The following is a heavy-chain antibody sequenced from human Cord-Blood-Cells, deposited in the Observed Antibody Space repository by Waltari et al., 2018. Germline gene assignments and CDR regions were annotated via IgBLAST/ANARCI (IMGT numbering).Heavy chain of an antibody. D-gene: IGHD3-3*01. J-gene: IGHJ4*02. CDR2: ISWNSCSI. CDR1: GFTFDDYA. Sequence: EVQLVESGGGLVQPGRSLRLSCAASGFTFDDYAMHWVRQAPGKGLEWVSGISWNSCSIGYADSVKGRFTISRDNAKNSLYLQMNSLRAEDTALYYCAKRYDFWSGLGDWGQGTLVTVSS. V-gene: IGHV3-9*01. CDR3: AKRYDFWSGLGD.